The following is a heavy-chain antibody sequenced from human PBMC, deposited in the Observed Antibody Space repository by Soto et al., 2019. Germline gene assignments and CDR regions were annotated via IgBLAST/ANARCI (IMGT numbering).Heavy chain of an antibody. D-gene: IGHD4-17*01. CDR2: IYHSGST. Sequence: QLQLQESGSGLVKPSQTLSLTCAVSGGSISSGGYSWSWIRQPPGKGLEWIGYIYHSGSTYYNPSLKSRVTISVDRSKNQFSLKLSSVTAADTAVYYCAREPTTVTRRGYFDYWGQGTLVTVSS. V-gene: IGHV4-30-2*01. J-gene: IGHJ4*02. CDR1: GGSISSGGYS. CDR3: AREPTTVTRRGYFDY.